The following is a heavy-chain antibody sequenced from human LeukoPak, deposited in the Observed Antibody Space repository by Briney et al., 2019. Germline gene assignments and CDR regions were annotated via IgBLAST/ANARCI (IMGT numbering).Heavy chain of an antibody. Sequence: ASVKVSCKASGGTFSSYAISWVRQAPGQGLEWMGRIIPIFGTANYAQKFQGRVTMTEDTSTDTAYMELSSLRSEDTAVYYCATDRVGATQVDAFDIWGQGTMVTVSS. V-gene: IGHV1-69*06. CDR2: IIPIFGTA. CDR3: ATDRVGATQVDAFDI. CDR1: GGTFSSYA. J-gene: IGHJ3*02. D-gene: IGHD1-26*01.